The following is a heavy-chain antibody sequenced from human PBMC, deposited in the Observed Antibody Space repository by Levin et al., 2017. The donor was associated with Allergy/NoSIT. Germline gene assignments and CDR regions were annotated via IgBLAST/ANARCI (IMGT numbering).Heavy chain of an antibody. CDR3: ARRAGQTYYDNVWGRYRHNWFDP. D-gene: IGHD3-16*02. V-gene: IGHV3-20*04. J-gene: IGHJ5*02. CDR2: IDWNGGST. CDR1: GFSFDDYA. Sequence: GASVKVSCAASGFSFDDYAMSWVRQAPGKGLEWVSGIDWNGGSTAYADSVKGRFHISRDNTKKSLYLHMNILRAEDTAFYYCARRAGQTYYDNVWGRYRHNWFDPWGQGTLVTVSS.